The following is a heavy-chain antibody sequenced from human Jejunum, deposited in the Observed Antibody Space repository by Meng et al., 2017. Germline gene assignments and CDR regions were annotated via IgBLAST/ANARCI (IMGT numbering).Heavy chain of an antibody. D-gene: IGHD6-13*01. V-gene: IGHV4-39*07. CDR3: ARETAGFGP. Sequence: LQLQGSVPGAVKSSEPLSLACAVSGGSISTVCSYWGWIRQSPGKVLEWIGSIFYSGPTYYNPSLKSRVTISIDTSKNQFSLKMNSVTAADTAVYYCARETAGFGPWGQGTLVTVSS. J-gene: IGHJ5*02. CDR1: GGSISTVCSY. CDR2: IFYSGPT.